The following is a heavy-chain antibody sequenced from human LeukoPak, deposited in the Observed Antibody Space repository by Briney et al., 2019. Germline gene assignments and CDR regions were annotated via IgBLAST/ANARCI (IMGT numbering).Heavy chain of an antibody. V-gene: IGHV4-30-2*01. CDR3: ASTYTGYSSSWYEAPYFDY. Sequence: PSQTLSLTCAVSGCSISSGGSSWGWIRQPPVKGLEWIGYVYHSGSTYYNPSLKSRVTISVDRSKNQFSLKLSSVTAAATAVYYCASTYTGYSSSWYEAPYFDYWGQGTLVTVSS. D-gene: IGHD6-13*01. CDR2: VYHSGST. J-gene: IGHJ4*02. CDR1: GCSISSGGSS.